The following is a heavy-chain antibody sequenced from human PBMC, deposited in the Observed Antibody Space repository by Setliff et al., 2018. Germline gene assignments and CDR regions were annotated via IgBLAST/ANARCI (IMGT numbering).Heavy chain of an antibody. Sequence: SETLSLTCGLSGYSLSSGYYGGWIRQPPGKGLEWIGSIYHSGTTYYNPSPKSRVIISVDTSKNQFSLKLSSVTAADTAVYYCARESRYYYDNLGTLDYWGQGTLVTVSS. CDR3: ARESRYYYDNLGTLDY. V-gene: IGHV4-38-2*02. CDR1: GYSLSSGYY. J-gene: IGHJ4*02. D-gene: IGHD3-22*01. CDR2: IYHSGTT.